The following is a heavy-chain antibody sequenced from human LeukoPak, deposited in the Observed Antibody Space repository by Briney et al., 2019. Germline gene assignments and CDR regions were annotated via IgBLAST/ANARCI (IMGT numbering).Heavy chain of an antibody. V-gene: IGHV3-66*01. CDR1: GFTVSSNY. Sequence: PGGSLRLSCAASGFTVSSNYMSWVRQAPGKGLECVSLIYSGGTTYYADSVKGRFTISRDNAKNSLFLQINSLRAEDTAVYYCANGGTYSSGPWGQGTLVTVSS. CDR2: IYSGGTT. D-gene: IGHD3-22*01. J-gene: IGHJ5*02. CDR3: ANGGTYSSGP.